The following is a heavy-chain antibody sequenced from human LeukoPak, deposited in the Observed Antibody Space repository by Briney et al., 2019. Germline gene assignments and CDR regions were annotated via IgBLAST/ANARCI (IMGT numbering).Heavy chain of an antibody. CDR3: ARERRAVAGTGLNY. Sequence: SVKVSYKASEYTFTSYYMHWLRQAPGQGLEWRGIINPSGGSTSYAQKFQGRVTMTRDTSTSTVYMELSSLRAEDTAVYYCARERRAVAGTGLNYWGQGTLVTVSS. J-gene: IGHJ4*02. V-gene: IGHV1-46*01. CDR2: INPSGGST. CDR1: EYTFTSYY. D-gene: IGHD6-19*01.